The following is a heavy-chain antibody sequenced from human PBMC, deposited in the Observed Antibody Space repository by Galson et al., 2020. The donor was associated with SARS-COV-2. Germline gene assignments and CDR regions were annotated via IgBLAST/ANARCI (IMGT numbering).Heavy chain of an antibody. CDR1: GTSVSSGSFY. V-gene: IGHV4-61*01. Sequence: SETLSLTCTVSGTSVSSGSFYWSWIRQPPGKGLEWIGYIWHSGSTDYNPSLKSRITISVDTSKNQFSLKLSSVTAADTAVYYCATYDSRSGYFQYWGHGTLVTVSS. CDR2: IWHSGST. CDR3: ATYDSRSGYFQY. D-gene: IGHD3-3*01. J-gene: IGHJ4*01.